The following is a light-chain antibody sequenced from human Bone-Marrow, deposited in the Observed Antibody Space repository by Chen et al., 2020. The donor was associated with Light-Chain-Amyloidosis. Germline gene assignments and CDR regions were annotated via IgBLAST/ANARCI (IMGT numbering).Light chain of an antibody. V-gene: IGLV3-21*02. Sequence: SYVLTQPSSVSVAPGQTATIACGGNNIGSTSVHWYQQTAGQAPLLVVFDGSDRPSGIPERLSGSNSGNTATLTISRVEAGDEADYYCQVWDRSSDRPVFGGGTKLTVL. CDR1: NIGSTS. J-gene: IGLJ3*02. CDR2: DGS. CDR3: QVWDRSSDRPV.